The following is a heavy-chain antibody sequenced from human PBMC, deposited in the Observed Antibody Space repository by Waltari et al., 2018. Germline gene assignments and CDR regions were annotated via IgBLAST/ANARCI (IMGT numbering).Heavy chain of an antibody. D-gene: IGHD2-21*01. CDR2: IHYDGRT. V-gene: IGHV4-34*01. Sequence: QVQLHQWGAGLLKPSETLSLTCAVSGESFSGFFWSWIRQPPGKGLEWLGAIHYDGRTNYKPSLQSRLSLSVDTTKKHFSLRLTSVTAADTGMYFCARYGEVPPNYFFDFWGQGIRVTVSS. CDR3: ARYGEVPPNYFFDF. J-gene: IGHJ4*01. CDR1: GESFSGFF.